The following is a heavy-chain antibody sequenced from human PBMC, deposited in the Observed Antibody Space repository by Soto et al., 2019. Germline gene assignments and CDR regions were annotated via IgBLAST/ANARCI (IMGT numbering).Heavy chain of an antibody. J-gene: IGHJ3*02. CDR1: GFTFSSYA. Sequence: EVQLLESGGGLVQPGGSLRLSCAASGFTFSSYAMSWVRQAPGMGLEWVSTIGGSGGSTYYGDTVKGRFTISRDSSRNTLYLQRSSLRAEDTDVYYCAKGLTNWASTRGGGNAFDIWGQGTRVTVSS. CDR2: IGGSGGST. CDR3: AKGLTNWASTRGGGNAFDI. D-gene: IGHD2-8*01. V-gene: IGHV3-23*01.